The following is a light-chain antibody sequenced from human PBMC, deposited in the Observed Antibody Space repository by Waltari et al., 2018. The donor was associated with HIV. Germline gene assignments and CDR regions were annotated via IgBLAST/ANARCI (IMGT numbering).Light chain of an antibody. V-gene: IGLV2-14*01. J-gene: IGLJ2*01. Sequence: QSALIQLDSVSGSPGQSVTIPCTGTTSDLNDNKYVSWYQQHPGRAHKLIICEVSYRPSGVSDRFSGSKSGSTASLTISGLQTEDEADYYCSSYKTRNSVVFGGGTELIV. CDR1: TSDLNDNKY. CDR3: SSYKTRNSVV. CDR2: EVS.